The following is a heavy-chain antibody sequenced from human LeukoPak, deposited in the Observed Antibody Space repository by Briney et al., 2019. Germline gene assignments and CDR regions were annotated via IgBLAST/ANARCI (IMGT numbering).Heavy chain of an antibody. D-gene: IGHD3-10*01. CDR1: GFTFDDYA. J-gene: IGHJ4*02. V-gene: IGHV3-9*03. CDR2: ISWNSGSI. CDR3: AKDRGIISDY. Sequence: PGGSLRLSCAASGFTFDDYAMHWVRQAPGKGLEWVSGISWNSGSIGYADSVKGRFTISRDNAKNSLYLQMNSLRAEDMALYYCAKDRGIISDYWGQGTLVTVSS.